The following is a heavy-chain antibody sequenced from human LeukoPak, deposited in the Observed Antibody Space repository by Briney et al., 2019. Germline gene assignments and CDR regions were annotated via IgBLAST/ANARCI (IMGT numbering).Heavy chain of an antibody. CDR2: INTDGSVT. D-gene: IGHD1-26*01. CDR3: VSDRYSDSAFGD. V-gene: IGHV3-74*01. CDR1: GITVSTFW. J-gene: IGHJ4*02. Sequence: GGSLRLSCAASGITVSTFWMHWVRQAPGEGLVWVSRINTDGSVTNYADSVEGRFTISRDNAKNMLYLQMNDLRAEDTAVYYCVSDRYSDSAFGDWGQGTLVTVSS.